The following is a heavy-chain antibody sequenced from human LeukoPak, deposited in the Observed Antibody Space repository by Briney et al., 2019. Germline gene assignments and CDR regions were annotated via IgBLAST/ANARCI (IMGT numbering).Heavy chain of an antibody. V-gene: IGHV3-23*01. J-gene: IGHJ4*02. CDR3: AKLSSSCYPFDY. D-gene: IGHD6-13*01. CDR2: ISGSGVST. Sequence: GGSLRLSCAASGFTVSSNYMSWVRQAPGKGLECVSAISGSGVSTYDADSVKGRFTISRDNSKNTLYLQMNSLRAEDTAVYYCAKLSSSCYPFDYWGQGTLVTVSS. CDR1: GFTVSSNY.